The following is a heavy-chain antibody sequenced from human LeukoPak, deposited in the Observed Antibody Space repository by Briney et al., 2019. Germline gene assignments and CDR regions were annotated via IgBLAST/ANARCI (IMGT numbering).Heavy chain of an antibody. D-gene: IGHD5-12*01. J-gene: IGHJ4*02. Sequence: SVKVSCKASGGTFSGYAISWVRQAPGQGLEWIGGIIPIFGTANYAQKFQGRVTITADESTSTAYMELSSLRSEDTAVYYCASSRGYDYLFFDYWGQGTLVTVSS. CDR1: GGTFSGYA. CDR2: IIPIFGTA. CDR3: ASSRGYDYLFFDY. V-gene: IGHV1-69*01.